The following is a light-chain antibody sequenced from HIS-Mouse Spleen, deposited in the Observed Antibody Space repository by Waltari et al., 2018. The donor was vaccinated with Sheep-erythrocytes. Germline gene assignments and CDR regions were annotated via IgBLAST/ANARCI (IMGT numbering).Light chain of an antibody. Sequence: SYELTQPPSVSVSPGQTATITCSGDQLGDQYAYWSQQKPGQSPVLVIYQDSKRPSGIPERFSGSNSGNTATLTISGTQAMDEADYYCQAWDSSTAVFGGGTKLTVL. CDR1: QLGDQY. CDR2: QDS. CDR3: QAWDSSTAV. J-gene: IGLJ2*01. V-gene: IGLV3-1*01.